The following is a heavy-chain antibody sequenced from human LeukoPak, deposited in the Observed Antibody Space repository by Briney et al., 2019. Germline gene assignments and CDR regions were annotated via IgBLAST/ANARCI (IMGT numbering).Heavy chain of an antibody. J-gene: IGHJ4*02. Sequence: PGGSLRLSCAASGFTVSSYGMNWVRQAPGKGLEWVGYMRSRATVIDYAGSVKGRFTISRDNAKNSLYLQMNSLRAEDTAVYYCARAGYSSSWAYWGQGTLVTVSS. V-gene: IGHV3-48*03. CDR3: ARAGYSSSWAY. CDR2: MRSRATVI. CDR1: GFTVSSYG. D-gene: IGHD6-13*01.